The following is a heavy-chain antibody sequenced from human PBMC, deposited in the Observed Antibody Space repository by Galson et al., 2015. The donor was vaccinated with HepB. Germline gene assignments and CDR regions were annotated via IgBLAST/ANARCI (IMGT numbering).Heavy chain of an antibody. D-gene: IGHD5/OR15-5a*01. CDR1: GVSINSVGYY. V-gene: IGHV4-31*03. J-gene: IGHJ4*02. Sequence: TLSLTCSVSGVSINSVGYYWTWIRQHPGQGLEWIGYIYYNGNTYYNPSLESRVTISLDTSKNQFSLKVISVTAADMAVYYCARGDIASADVGYWGQGTLVTVSS. CDR2: IYYNGNT. CDR3: ARGDIASADVGY.